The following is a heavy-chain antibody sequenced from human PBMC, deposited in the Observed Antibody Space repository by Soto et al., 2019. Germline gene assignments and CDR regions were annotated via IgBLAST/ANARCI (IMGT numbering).Heavy chain of an antibody. CDR2: VNAGNGNT. CDR3: ARVAGYCSGGSCPEDYNWFDP. CDR1: GYTFTSYA. V-gene: IGHV1-3*01. Sequence: ASVKVSFKASGYTFTSYAMHWVRQAPGQRLEWMGWVNAGNGNTKYSQKFQGRVTITRDTSASTAYMELSSLRSEDTAVYYCARVAGYCSGGSCPEDYNWFDPWGQGTLVTVSS. D-gene: IGHD2-15*01. J-gene: IGHJ5*02.